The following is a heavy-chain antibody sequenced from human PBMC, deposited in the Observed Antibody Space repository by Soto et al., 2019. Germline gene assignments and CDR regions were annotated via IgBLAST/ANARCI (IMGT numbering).Heavy chain of an antibody. CDR1: GFTFSRYA. CDR2: ISYDGIVK. CDR3: ARVPGQHPVLPPTAEY. V-gene: IGHV3-30-3*01. Sequence: QEQLVESGGGVVQPGGSLRLSCAASGFTFSRYAMHWVRQAPGKGLERVSVISYDGIVKSYAESVKGRFTISRDNSKNTLYLQMDSLRPEDTAIYYCARVPGQHPVLPPTAEYWGQGTLVTVSS. J-gene: IGHJ4*02. D-gene: IGHD3-16*01.